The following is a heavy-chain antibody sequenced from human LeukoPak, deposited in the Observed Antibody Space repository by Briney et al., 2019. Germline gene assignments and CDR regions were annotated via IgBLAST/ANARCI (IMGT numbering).Heavy chain of an antibody. Sequence: ASVTVSCTASGYTFTSYGISWVRQAPGQGLEWMGWISAYNGNTNYAQTLKGRVTMTTDTSTSTAYMELRSLRSDDTAVYYCARDSPYSGSSYWFDPWGQGTLVTVSS. CDR2: ISAYNGNT. CDR3: ARDSPYSGSSYWFDP. D-gene: IGHD1-26*01. V-gene: IGHV1-18*01. J-gene: IGHJ5*02. CDR1: GYTFTSYG.